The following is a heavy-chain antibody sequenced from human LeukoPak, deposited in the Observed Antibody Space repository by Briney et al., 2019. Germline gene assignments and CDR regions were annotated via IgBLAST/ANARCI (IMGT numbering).Heavy chain of an antibody. D-gene: IGHD6-13*01. J-gene: IGHJ4*02. CDR2: MNPNSGNT. Sequence: ASVKVSCKASGYTFTSYDINWVRQAPGQGLEWMGWMNPNSGNTGYAQKFQGRVTMTRNTSISTAYMELSSLRSEDTAVYYCARIRAAGAAAGSLDYWGQGTLVTVSS. CDR1: GYTFTSYD. V-gene: IGHV1-8*01. CDR3: ARIRAAGAAAGSLDY.